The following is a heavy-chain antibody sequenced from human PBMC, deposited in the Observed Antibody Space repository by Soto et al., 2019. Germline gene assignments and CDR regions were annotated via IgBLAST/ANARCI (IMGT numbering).Heavy chain of an antibody. CDR3: SRESRRFFDC. J-gene: IGHJ4*02. CDR1: GFSLSTTGVG. V-gene: IGHV2-5*02. Sequence: QITLKESGPTLVKPTQTLTLTYTFSGFSLSTTGVGVGWIRQPPGKALEWLAIIYWDDDKRYSPSLKSRLTNTKDTSNNQVVLTMPNTDPVDTATYCCSRESRRFFDCWGQGTLVTVSS. D-gene: IGHD2-2*01. CDR2: IYWDDDK.